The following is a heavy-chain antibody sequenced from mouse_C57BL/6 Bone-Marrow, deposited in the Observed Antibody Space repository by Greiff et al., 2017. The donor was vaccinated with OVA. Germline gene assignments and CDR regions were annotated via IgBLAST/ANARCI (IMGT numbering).Heavy chain of an antibody. CDR2: IDPSDSYT. Sequence: QVQLQQPGAELAKPGASVKLSCKASGYTFTSYWMQWVKQRPGQGLEWIGEIDPSDSYTNYNQKFKGKATLTVDTSSSTAYMQLSSLTSEDSAVYYCARTHYDYDGYYAMDYWGQGTSVTVSS. V-gene: IGHV1-50*01. CDR3: ARTHYDYDGYYAMDY. D-gene: IGHD2-4*01. J-gene: IGHJ4*01. CDR1: GYTFTSYW.